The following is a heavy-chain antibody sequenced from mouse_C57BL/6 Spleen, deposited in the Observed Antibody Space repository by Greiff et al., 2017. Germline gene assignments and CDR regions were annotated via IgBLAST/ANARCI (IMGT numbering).Heavy chain of an antibody. Sequence: QVHVKQSGAELVKPGASVTLSCKASGYTFTEYTIHWVKQRSGQGLEWIGWFYPGRGSIKYNEKFKDKATLTAGKASSTVYRELSRLTSEDAAVYFCAKHEDSPYAMDYWGQGTSVTVSS. J-gene: IGHJ4*01. CDR2: FYPGRGSI. CDR1: GYTFTEYT. CDR3: AKHEDSPYAMDY. V-gene: IGHV1-62-2*01.